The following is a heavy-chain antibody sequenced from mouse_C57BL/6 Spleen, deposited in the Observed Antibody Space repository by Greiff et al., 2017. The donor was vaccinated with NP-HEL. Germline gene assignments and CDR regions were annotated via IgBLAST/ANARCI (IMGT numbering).Heavy chain of an antibody. Sequence: VKLQESGPELVKPGASVKISCKASGYAFSSSWMNWVKQRPGKGLEWIGRIYPGDGDTNYNGKFKGKATLTADKSSSTAYMQLSSLTSEDSAVYFCARGDSHYYAMDYWGQGTSVTVSS. CDR3: ARGDSHYYAMDY. CDR2: IYPGDGDT. D-gene: IGHD2-12*01. J-gene: IGHJ4*01. CDR1: GYAFSSSW. V-gene: IGHV1-82*01.